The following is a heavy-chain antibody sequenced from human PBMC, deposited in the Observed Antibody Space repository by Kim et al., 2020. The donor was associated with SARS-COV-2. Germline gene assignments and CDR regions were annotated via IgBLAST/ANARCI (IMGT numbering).Heavy chain of an antibody. V-gene: IGHV4-31*03. CDR3: ARVNIVVVVAARYFDY. Sequence: SETLSLTCTVSGGSISSGGYYWSWIRQHPGKGLECIGYIYYSGRTYYNPSLKSRVTISLDTSKNQFSLKLSSVTAADTAVYYCARVNIVVVVAARYFDYWGQGTLVTVSS. J-gene: IGHJ4*02. CDR2: IYYSGRT. CDR1: GGSISSGGYY. D-gene: IGHD2-15*01.